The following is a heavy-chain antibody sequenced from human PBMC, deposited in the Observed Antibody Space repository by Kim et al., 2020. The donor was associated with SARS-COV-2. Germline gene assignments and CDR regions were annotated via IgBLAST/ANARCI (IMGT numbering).Heavy chain of an antibody. CDR3: ARYYGSGSFNWFYP. CDR2: IDHSGAT. CDR1: GGSLSGYY. J-gene: IGHJ5*02. D-gene: IGHD3-10*01. Sequence: SETLSLTCAVYGGSLSGYYWNWIRQPPGKGLEWIGEIDHSGATNYNPSLKSRVTISVDTSRNQFSLKLSSVTAADTAVYYCARYYGSGSFNWFYPWGQGTLVTISS. V-gene: IGHV4-34*01.